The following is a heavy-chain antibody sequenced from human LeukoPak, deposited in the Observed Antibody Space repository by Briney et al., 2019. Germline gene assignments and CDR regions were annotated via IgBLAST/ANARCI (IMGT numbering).Heavy chain of an antibody. V-gene: IGHV1-2*02. CDR1: GYTFTGYY. Sequence: AASVKVSCKASGYTFTGYYMHWVRQAPGQGLEWMGWINPNSGGTNYAQKFQGRVTMTRDTSISTAYMELSRLRSDDPAAYYCGRDLYYCDSSGFFDWWGQGTLVTVSS. D-gene: IGHD3-22*01. CDR3: GRDLYYCDSSGFFDW. CDR2: INPNSGGT. J-gene: IGHJ4*02.